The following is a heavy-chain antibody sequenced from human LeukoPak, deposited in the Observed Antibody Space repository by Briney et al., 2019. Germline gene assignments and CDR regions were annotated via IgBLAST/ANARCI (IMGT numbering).Heavy chain of an antibody. Sequence: PSETLSLTCTVSGGSISSSSLYWAWIRQPPGKGLEWVGSIYYSGSTYYNPSLKSRVTISVDTSKNQFSLKLPSVTAADTALYYCARGDGRDGYKGKLDYWGQGTLVTVSS. CDR2: IYYSGST. J-gene: IGHJ4*02. CDR1: GGSISSSSLY. V-gene: IGHV4-39*07. CDR3: ARGDGRDGYKGKLDY. D-gene: IGHD5-24*01.